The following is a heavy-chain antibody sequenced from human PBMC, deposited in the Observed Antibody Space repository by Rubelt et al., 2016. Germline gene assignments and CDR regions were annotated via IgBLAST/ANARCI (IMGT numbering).Heavy chain of an antibody. Sequence: QVQLVQSGAEVKKPGASVKVSCKASGYTFTSYGISWVRQAPGQGLEWMGWISAYNGNTTYAQKVQGRVTITTETFTGTAYMERRSLRSDDTAVYYCAREGMAISDYWGQGTLVTVSS. CDR3: AREGMAISDY. D-gene: IGHD5-24*01. J-gene: IGHJ4*02. CDR1: GYTFTSYG. CDR2: ISAYNGNT. V-gene: IGHV1-18*01.